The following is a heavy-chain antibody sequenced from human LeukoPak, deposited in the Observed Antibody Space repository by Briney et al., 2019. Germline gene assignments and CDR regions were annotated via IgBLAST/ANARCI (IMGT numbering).Heavy chain of an antibody. V-gene: IGHV4-59*12. CDR2: IYYSGST. Sequence: SETLSLTCTVSGGSISSYYWSWIRQPPGKGLEWIGYIYYSGSTNYNPSLKSRVTISVDTSKHQSSLKLSSVTAADTAVYYCARDSYYDFWSWGQGTLVTVSS. D-gene: IGHD3-3*01. J-gene: IGHJ5*02. CDR3: ARDSYYDFWS. CDR1: GGSISSYY.